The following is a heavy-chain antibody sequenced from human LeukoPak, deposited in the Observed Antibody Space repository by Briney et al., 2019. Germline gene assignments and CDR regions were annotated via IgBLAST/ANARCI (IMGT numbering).Heavy chain of an antibody. D-gene: IGHD6-13*01. CDR1: GGSTSSTGYY. Sequence: SETLSLTCTVSGGSTSSTGYYWGWIRQPPGKGLEWIGSMYYSGSTYYNPSLKSRVTISVDTSKNQFSLKLSSVTAADTAVYYCARFSPYSNWYYFDYWGQGTLVTVSS. V-gene: IGHV4-39*01. CDR3: ARFSPYSNWYYFDY. J-gene: IGHJ4*02. CDR2: MYYSGST.